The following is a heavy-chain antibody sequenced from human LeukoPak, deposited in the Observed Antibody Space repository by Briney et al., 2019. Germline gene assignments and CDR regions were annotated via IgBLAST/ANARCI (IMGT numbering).Heavy chain of an antibody. D-gene: IGHD2-15*01. CDR2: VSWNRDII. V-gene: IGHV3-9*01. J-gene: IGHJ6*03. CDR1: GFIFHDFA. CDR3: VKSGGYFYMDA. Sequence: GRSLRLSCAASGFIFHDFAMHWVRQAPGKGLEWVSSVSWNRDIINYADSVRGRFTVSRDNDQNSLYLEMNNLRPDDRALYYGVKSGGYFYMDAWGKGTTVIVSS.